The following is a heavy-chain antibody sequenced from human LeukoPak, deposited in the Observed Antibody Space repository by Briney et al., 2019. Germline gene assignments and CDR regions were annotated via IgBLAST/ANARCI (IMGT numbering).Heavy chain of an antibody. D-gene: IGHD7-27*01. V-gene: IGHV4-31*03. J-gene: IGHJ4*02. CDR3: ARVDRSGFDY. CDR2: IYYSGST. CDR1: GGSIGSGGYY. Sequence: SQTLSLTCTVSGGSIGSGGYYWSWIRQHPGKGLEWIGYIYYSGSTYYNPSLKSRVTISVDTSKNQFSLKLSSVTAADTAVYYCARVDRSGFDYWGQGTLVTVSS.